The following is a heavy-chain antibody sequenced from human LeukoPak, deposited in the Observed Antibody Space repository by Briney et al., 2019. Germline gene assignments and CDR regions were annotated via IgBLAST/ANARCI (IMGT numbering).Heavy chain of an antibody. D-gene: IGHD3-10*01. CDR1: GFTFSSYW. Sequence: PGGSLRLSCAASGFTFSSYWMSWVRQAPGKGLEWVANIKQDGSEKYYVDSVKGRFTISRDSAKNSLYLQMNSLRAEDTAVYYCARDLRDYYGSGFDYWGQGTLVTVSS. V-gene: IGHV3-7*01. CDR3: ARDLRDYYGSGFDY. J-gene: IGHJ4*02. CDR2: IKQDGSEK.